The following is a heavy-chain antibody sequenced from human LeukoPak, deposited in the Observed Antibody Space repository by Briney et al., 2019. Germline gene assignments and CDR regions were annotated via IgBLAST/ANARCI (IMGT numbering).Heavy chain of an antibody. CDR1: GFSVSSNG. V-gene: IGHV3-23*01. CDR3: ANMVTKGY. Sequence: GGSLRLPCAASGFSVSSNGLSWVRQAPGKGLEWVSTVSGSRDSTYYADSVKGRFTISRDNSKNTLYLQVNSLRVEDTAIYYCANMVTKGYWGQGTLVTVSS. J-gene: IGHJ4*02. CDR2: VSGSRDST. D-gene: IGHD2-21*02.